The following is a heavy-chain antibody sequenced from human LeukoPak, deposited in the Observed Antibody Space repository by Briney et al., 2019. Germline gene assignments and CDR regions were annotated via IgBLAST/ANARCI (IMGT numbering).Heavy chain of an antibody. V-gene: IGHV6-1*01. Sequence: QQSGPGLVKPSQTLSLTCAISGDSVSSNSAVWNWIRQSPSRGLEWLGRTYYRSKWYNDYAVSVKSRIIINPDTSKSQLSLQMKSVTPADTAVYYCSRELPWGPSEYWSQGTLVTVSS. D-gene: IGHD7-27*01. CDR3: SRELPWGPSEY. CDR1: GDSVSSNSAV. J-gene: IGHJ4*02. CDR2: TYYRSKWYN.